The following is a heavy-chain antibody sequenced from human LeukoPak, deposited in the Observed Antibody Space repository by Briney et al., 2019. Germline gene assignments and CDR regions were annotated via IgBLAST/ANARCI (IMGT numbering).Heavy chain of an antibody. V-gene: IGHV3-30*18. CDR1: EFTFSNYG. CDR2: ISKDGSTK. CDR3: AKEYSSGWRYWYFDL. Sequence: GGSLRLSCEASEFTFSNYGMHWVRQAPGKGLEWVAVISKDGSTKIYSAAVKGRFTIYRDNSRNTMYLQMNSLRPEDTAVYFCAKEYSSGWRYWYFDLWGRGTLVTVSA. J-gene: IGHJ2*01. D-gene: IGHD6-19*01.